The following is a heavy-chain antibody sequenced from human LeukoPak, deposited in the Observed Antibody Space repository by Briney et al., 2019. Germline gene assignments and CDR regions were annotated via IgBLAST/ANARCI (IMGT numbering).Heavy chain of an antibody. CDR1: GYTFTSYD. D-gene: IGHD2-21*01. J-gene: IGHJ5*02. CDR2: MNPNSGNT. V-gene: IGHV1-8*01. CDR3: ARGRFPLYCGGDCYRAGWFDP. Sequence: ASVKVSCKASGYTFTSYDINWVRQATGQGLEWMGWMNPNSGNTGYAQKFQGRVTMTRNTSISTAYVELSSLRSEDTAVYYCARGRFPLYCGGDCYRAGWFDPWGQGTLVTVSS.